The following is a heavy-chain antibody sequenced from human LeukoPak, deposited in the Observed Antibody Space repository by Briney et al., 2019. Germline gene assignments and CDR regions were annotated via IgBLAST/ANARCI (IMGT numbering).Heavy chain of an antibody. V-gene: IGHV4-59*01. CDR3: ARDNRLYCSSTSCYAMGFDP. Sequence: PSETLSLTCTVSGGSISSYYWSWIRQPPGKGLEWIGYIYFSGSTNYNPSLKSRVTMSVDTSKNQFSLKLSSVTAADTAVYYCARDNRLYCSSTSCYAMGFDPWGQGTLVTVSS. J-gene: IGHJ5*02. D-gene: IGHD2-2*01. CDR2: IYFSGST. CDR1: GGSISSYY.